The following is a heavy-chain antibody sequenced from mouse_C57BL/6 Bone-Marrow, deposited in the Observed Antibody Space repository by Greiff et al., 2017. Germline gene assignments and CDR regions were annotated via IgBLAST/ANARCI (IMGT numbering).Heavy chain of an antibody. V-gene: IGHV1-81*01. CDR2: IYPRSGNN. D-gene: IGHD1-1*01. J-gene: IGHJ2*01. CDR3: ARGDYYGPTY. CDR1: GYTFTSYG. Sequence: VQLQQSGAELARPGASVKLSCKASGYTFTSYGISWVKQRTGQGLEWIGEIYPRSGNNYYNEKFKGKATLTADKSSSTAYMELRSLTSADSAVYFCARGDYYGPTYGGQGTTLTVSS.